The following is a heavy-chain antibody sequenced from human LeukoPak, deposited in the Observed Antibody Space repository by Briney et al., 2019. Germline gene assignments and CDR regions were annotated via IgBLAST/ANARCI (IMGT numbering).Heavy chain of an antibody. Sequence: SETLSLTCTVAGASISNSGYTYWGWIRQPPGKGLEWIGTIYYNGSTYYNPSLKSRVTISVDTSKNQFSLKLSSVAAADTAVYYCARRTVTYWFDFWGQGTLVTGSS. J-gene: IGHJ4*02. V-gene: IGHV4-39*01. CDR3: ARRTVTYWFDF. D-gene: IGHD4-17*01. CDR1: GASISNSGYTY. CDR2: IYYNGST.